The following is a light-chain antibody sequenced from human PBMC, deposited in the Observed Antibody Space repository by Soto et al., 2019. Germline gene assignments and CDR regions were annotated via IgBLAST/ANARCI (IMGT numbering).Light chain of an antibody. CDR2: DDS. Sequence: SYELTQPPSVSVAPGQTARITCGGNNIGSKRVHWYQQKPGQAPVLVVHDDSDRPSGIPERLSGSNSGNTATLSISRVEAGDEADYYCQVWDSSSDHRVFGGGTQVTVL. CDR1: NIGSKR. J-gene: IGLJ3*02. CDR3: QVWDSSSDHRV. V-gene: IGLV3-21*02.